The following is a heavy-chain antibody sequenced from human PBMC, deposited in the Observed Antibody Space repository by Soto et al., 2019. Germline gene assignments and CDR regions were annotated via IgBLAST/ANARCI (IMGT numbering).Heavy chain of an antibody. CDR2: ISSTTNYI. Sequence: WGSLRLSCAASGFTFTRYSMIWVRQAPGKGLEWVSSISSTTNYIYYGASMKGRFTISRDNAKNSLYLEMNSLRAADTAVYYWARESEDLTSNFDYWGQGTRVTVSS. CDR3: ARESEDLTSNFDY. J-gene: IGHJ4*02. CDR1: GFTFTRYS. V-gene: IGHV3-21*06.